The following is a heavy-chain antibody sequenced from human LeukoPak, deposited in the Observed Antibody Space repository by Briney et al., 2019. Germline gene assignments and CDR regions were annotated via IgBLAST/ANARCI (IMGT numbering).Heavy chain of an antibody. D-gene: IGHD2-2*01. CDR3: ARENVAQHWYFDL. J-gene: IGHJ2*01. V-gene: IGHV4-4*07. CDR1: GGSISTYY. Sequence: SETLSLTCTVSGGSISTYYWSWIRQPAGKALEWIGRIHASGNTNYNPSLKSRVTLSVDTSKNQFSLKLNSVTAADTAVYYCARENVAQHWYFDLWGRGTLVTVSS. CDR2: IHASGNT.